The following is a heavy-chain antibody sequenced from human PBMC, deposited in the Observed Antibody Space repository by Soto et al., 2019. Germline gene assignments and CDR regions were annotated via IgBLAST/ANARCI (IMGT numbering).Heavy chain of an antibody. D-gene: IGHD3-16*02. CDR3: ARRKYRTPSGQFYGVDA. V-gene: IGHV5-51*01. CDR2: FYPGGSNT. CDR1: GYNFNLYW. J-gene: IGHJ6*02. Sequence: PXESLKIFFPVSGYNFNLYWVALVRQRPGKGLEWIGMFYPGGSNTRYSPSFQGQVTLSVDKSITTAYLQWGSLKASDTGAYYCARRKYRTPSGQFYGVDAWGQGTEVTVYS.